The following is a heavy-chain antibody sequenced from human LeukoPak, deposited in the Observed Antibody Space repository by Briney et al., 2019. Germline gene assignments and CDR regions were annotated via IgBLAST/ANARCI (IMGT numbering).Heavy chain of an antibody. Sequence: GGSLRLSCAATGFTFSSSSMSWVRQAPGKGLEWVSYIDSGSGYTSYADSVKGRFTITRDNAKNSLFLQMNSLSPEDTALYYCARDTSGYFTITYFDIWGQGALVTVSS. V-gene: IGHV3-21*01. CDR1: GFTFSSSS. D-gene: IGHD3-10*01. CDR3: ARDTSGYFTITYFDI. J-gene: IGHJ4*02. CDR2: IDSGSGYT.